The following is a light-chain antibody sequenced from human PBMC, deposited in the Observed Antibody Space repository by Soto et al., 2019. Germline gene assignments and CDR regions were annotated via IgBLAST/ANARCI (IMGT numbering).Light chain of an antibody. CDR3: QQYDKWPLT. CDR1: QSVSSS. J-gene: IGKJ4*01. Sequence: EIVMTQSPVPLSVSPGERATLSCRASQSVSSSLAWYQQKPGQPPRLLIYGASTGASGIPARFSGSGSGTEFTLTISSLQSEDFAVYYCQQYDKWPLTFGGGTKVEIK. CDR2: GAS. V-gene: IGKV3-15*01.